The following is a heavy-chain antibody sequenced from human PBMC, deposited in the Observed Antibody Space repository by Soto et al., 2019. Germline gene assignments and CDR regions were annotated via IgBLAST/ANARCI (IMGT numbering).Heavy chain of an antibody. J-gene: IGHJ4*02. CDR3: AKRDALGYFDY. V-gene: IGHV3-23*01. CDR1: GFTFSNYA. CDR2: ISGSGATT. Sequence: GESLRLSCAASGFTFSNYAMSWVRQAPGKGLEWVSTISGSGATTYYAASVKGRFTISRDNSKNTLYLQMNSLGAEDTAVYYCAKRDALGYFDYWGQGTLVTVSS.